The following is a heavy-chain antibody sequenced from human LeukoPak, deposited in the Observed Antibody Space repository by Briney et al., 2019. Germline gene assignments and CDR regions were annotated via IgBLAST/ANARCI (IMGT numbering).Heavy chain of an antibody. CDR2: IFYSGNT. CDR1: GGSISSGDYY. CDR3: ARSVHNWNDYFGY. Sequence: PSETLSLTCTVSGGSISSGDYYWSWIRQHPGKGLEWIGYIFYSGNTYYSPSLKSRVTISVDTSKNQFSLMLTSVTAADTAVYYCARSVHNWNDYFGYWGQGTLVTVSS. D-gene: IGHD1-20*01. J-gene: IGHJ4*01. V-gene: IGHV4-31*03.